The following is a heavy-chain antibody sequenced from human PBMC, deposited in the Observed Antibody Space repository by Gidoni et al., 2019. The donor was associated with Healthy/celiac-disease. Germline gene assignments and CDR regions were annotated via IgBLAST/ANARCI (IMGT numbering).Heavy chain of an antibody. CDR1: AFTLSSYS. V-gene: IGHV3-23*01. D-gene: IGHD4-17*01. Sequence: EVQLLESGGGLVQPGGSLRPSCPASAFTLSSYSIRLVRQAPGKGLECVSAISGSGGSTYYADSVKGRFTISRDNSKNTLYLQMNSLRAEDTAVYYCAKEDYGDYAGCSNYWGQGTLVTVSS. CDR2: ISGSGGST. CDR3: AKEDYGDYAGCSNY. J-gene: IGHJ4*02.